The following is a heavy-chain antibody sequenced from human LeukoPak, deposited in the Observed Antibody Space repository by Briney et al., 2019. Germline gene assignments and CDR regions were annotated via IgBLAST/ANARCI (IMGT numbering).Heavy chain of an antibody. CDR2: INPNSGGT. J-gene: IGHJ6*02. D-gene: IGHD2-15*01. CDR1: GYTFTSYA. CDR3: ARGLIVVVVAATLDGMDV. V-gene: IGHV1-2*06. Sequence: ASVKVSCKASGYTFTSYAMNWVRQAPGQGLEWMGRINPNSGGTNYAQKFQGRVTMTRDTSISTAYMELSRLKSDDTAVYYCARGLIVVVVAATLDGMDVWGQGTTVTVSS.